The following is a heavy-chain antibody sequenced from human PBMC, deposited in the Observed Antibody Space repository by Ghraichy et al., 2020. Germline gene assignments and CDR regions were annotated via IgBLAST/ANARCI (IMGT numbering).Heavy chain of an antibody. D-gene: IGHD6-25*01. CDR2: ISYDGRSK. Sequence: GGSLRLSCAASGLTFRNYAMHWVRQAPGKGLEWVALISYDGRSKYFADSVKGRFTISRDNSKNTLYLQMNSLRTEDTAVFYCAREAEALDYWGQGTLVTVSS. J-gene: IGHJ4*02. CDR1: GLTFRNYA. V-gene: IGHV3-30*04. CDR3: AREAEALDY.